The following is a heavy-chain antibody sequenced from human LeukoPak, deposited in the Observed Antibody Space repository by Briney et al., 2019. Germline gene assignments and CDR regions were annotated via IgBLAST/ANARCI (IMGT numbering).Heavy chain of an antibody. Sequence: GGSLRLSCAASGFTFSTYGMHWVRQAPGKGLEWVAIISYHGSNKYYADSVKGRFTISRDNSENTLYLQMNGLTAEDTAVYYCARDKVVGATYLDYWGQGTLVTVSS. J-gene: IGHJ4*02. D-gene: IGHD2-15*01. V-gene: IGHV3-30*03. CDR3: ARDKVVGATYLDY. CDR1: GFTFSTYG. CDR2: ISYHGSNK.